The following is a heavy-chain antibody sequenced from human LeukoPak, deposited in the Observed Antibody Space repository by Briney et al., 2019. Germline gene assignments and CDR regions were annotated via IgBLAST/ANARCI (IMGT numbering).Heavy chain of an antibody. CDR2: IRYDGSNK. V-gene: IGHV3-30*02. CDR3: AKDRWDIVVVPAASPFDY. Sequence: GGSLRLSCAASGFTFSSYGMHWVRQAPGKGLEWVAFIRYDGSNKYYADSVKGRFTISRDNSKNTLYLQMNSLRAEDTAVYYCAKDRWDIVVVPAASPFDYWGQGTLVTVSS. J-gene: IGHJ4*02. CDR1: GFTFSSYG. D-gene: IGHD2-2*01.